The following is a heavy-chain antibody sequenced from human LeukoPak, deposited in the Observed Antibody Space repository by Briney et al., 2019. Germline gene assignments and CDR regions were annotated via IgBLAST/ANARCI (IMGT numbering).Heavy chain of an antibody. CDR1: GYSFTSYW. Sequence: GESLKISCKGSGYSFTSYWIGWVRQMPGKGLEWMGIIYPGDSDTRYSPSFQGQVTISADKSISTAYLRWSSLKASDTAMYYCARSLAYCGGDCYPYFDYWGQGTLVTVSS. J-gene: IGHJ4*02. CDR2: IYPGDSDT. D-gene: IGHD2-21*02. V-gene: IGHV5-51*01. CDR3: ARSLAYCGGDCYPYFDY.